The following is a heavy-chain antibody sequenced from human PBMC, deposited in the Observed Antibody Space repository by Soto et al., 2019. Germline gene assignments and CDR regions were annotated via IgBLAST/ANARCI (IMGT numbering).Heavy chain of an antibody. D-gene: IGHD3-3*01. CDR1: GGSISSYY. J-gene: IGHJ6*02. CDR3: ARATYDFWSGCYYYYGMDV. V-gene: IGHV4-59*01. Sequence: PSETLSLTCTVSGGSISSYYWSWIRQPPGKGLEWIGYIYYSGSTNYNPSLKSRVTISVDTSKNQFSLKLSSVTAADTAVYYCARATYDFWSGCYYYYGMDVWGQGTTVTVSS. CDR2: IYYSGST.